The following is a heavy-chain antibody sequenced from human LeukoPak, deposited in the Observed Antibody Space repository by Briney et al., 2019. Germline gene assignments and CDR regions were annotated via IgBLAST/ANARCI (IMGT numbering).Heavy chain of an antibody. D-gene: IGHD2-2*01. CDR2: ISYDGSNE. CDR1: GFTFNTYT. V-gene: IGHV3-30*04. CDR3: ARVRAGYCTSTSCYTGMDV. J-gene: IGHJ6*02. Sequence: PGGSLRLSCAASGFTFNTYTMHWVRQAPGKGLEWVALISYDGSNEYYADSVRGRFTISRDNSKFTLYMQMNSLRAEDTAVYYCARVRAGYCTSTSCYTGMDVWGQGTTVTVSS.